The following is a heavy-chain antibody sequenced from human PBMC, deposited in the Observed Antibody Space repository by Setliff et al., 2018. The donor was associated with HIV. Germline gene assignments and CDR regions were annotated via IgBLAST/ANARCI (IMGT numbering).Heavy chain of an antibody. D-gene: IGHD6-19*01. Sequence: GESLKISCKDSGYTFSNYCIAWVRLMPGKGLEWMGIIYPGNSDTTYSPSFQGQVTISADKSISTAYLQWSSLKASDTAMYFCVRHAWRLWLAPVLNWETITSATFDSWGQGSLVTVSS. J-gene: IGHJ4*02. CDR2: IYPGNSDT. CDR1: GYTFSNYC. CDR3: VRHAWRLWLAPVLNWETITSATFDS. V-gene: IGHV5-51*01.